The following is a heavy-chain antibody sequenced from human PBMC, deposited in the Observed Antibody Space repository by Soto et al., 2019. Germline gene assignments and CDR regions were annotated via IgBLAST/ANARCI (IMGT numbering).Heavy chain of an antibody. D-gene: IGHD6-19*01. CDR3: ARDEIVAGWEYPMEY. CDR2: IWYDGSNK. CDR1: GFIFSSYG. J-gene: IGHJ4*02. Sequence: QVQLVESGGGVVQPGRSLRLSCAASGFIFSSYGMHWVRQAPGKGLEWVAVIWYDGSNKYYVDSVKGRFTISRDNSKNTLYLQMNSLRAEDTAVYYCARDEIVAGWEYPMEYWGQGTLVTVSS. V-gene: IGHV3-33*01.